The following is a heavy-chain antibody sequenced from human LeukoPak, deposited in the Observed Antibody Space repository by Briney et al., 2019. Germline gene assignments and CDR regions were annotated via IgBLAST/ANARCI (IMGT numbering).Heavy chain of an antibody. V-gene: IGHV4-34*01. CDR1: GGSFSGYY. CDR3: ATLGDYDAFGI. CDR2: INHSGST. D-gene: IGHD3-10*01. Sequence: SETLSLTCAVYGGSFSGYYWSWIRQPPGKGLEWIGEINHSGSTNYNPSLKSRVTISVDTSKNQFSLKLSSVTAADTAVYYCATLGDYDAFGIWGQGTMVTVSS. J-gene: IGHJ3*02.